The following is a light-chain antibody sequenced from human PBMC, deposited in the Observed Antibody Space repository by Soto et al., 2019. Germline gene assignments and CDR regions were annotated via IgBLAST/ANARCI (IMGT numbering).Light chain of an antibody. Sequence: EIVMTQSPATLSVSPGERATLSCRASQTISSNLAWYQQKPGQAPRVLIDGASTRATGIPARFSGSGSGTEFTLTISSLQSEDFVVYYCQQYNNWLWTFGQGTKVEIK. CDR2: GAS. CDR1: QTISSN. J-gene: IGKJ1*01. CDR3: QQYNNWLWT. V-gene: IGKV3-15*01.